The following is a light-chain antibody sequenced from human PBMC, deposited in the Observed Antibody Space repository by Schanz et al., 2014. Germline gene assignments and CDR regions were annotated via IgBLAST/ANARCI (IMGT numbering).Light chain of an antibody. CDR2: AAS. CDR3: QQSYSTPWT. Sequence: DIQMTQSPSSLSAAVGDRVTITCRASQIITTYLNWYQQKPGKVPKLLISAASTLQSGVPSRFSGSGSGTDFTLTISSLQPEDFATFYCQQSYSTPWTFGQGTKVEIK. J-gene: IGKJ1*01. CDR1: QIITTY. V-gene: IGKV1-39*01.